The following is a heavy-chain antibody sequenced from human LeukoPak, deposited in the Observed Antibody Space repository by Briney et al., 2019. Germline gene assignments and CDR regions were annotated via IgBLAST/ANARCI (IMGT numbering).Heavy chain of an antibody. CDR3: ARDQDCSSTSCYTYYYYYYYMDV. D-gene: IGHD2-2*02. CDR1: GFTFSNYS. Sequence: GGSLRLSCAASGFTFSNYSMHWVRPAPGKGLEWVSSISSSSSYIYYADSVKGRFTISRDNAKNSLYLQMNSLRAEDTAVYYCARDQDCSSTSCYTYYYYYYYMDVWGKGTTVTVSS. J-gene: IGHJ6*03. CDR2: ISSSSSYI. V-gene: IGHV3-21*01.